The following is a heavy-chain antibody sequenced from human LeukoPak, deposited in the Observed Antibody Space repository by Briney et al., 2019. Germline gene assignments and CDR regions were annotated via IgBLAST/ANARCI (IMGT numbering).Heavy chain of an antibody. J-gene: IGHJ4*02. D-gene: IGHD5-12*01. Sequence: PGVSLRLSCAASGFTFSDYYMSWIRQAPGKGLEWVSYISSSGSTIYYADSVKGRFTISRDNAKNSLYLQMNSLRAEDTAVYYCARLENGGYDPKLDYWGQGTLVTVSS. V-gene: IGHV3-11*04. CDR2: ISSSGSTI. CDR3: ARLENGGYDPKLDY. CDR1: GFTFSDYY.